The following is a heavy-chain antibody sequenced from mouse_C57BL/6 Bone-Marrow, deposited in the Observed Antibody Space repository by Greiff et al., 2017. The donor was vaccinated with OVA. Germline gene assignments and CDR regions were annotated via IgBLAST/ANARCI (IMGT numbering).Heavy chain of an antibody. V-gene: IGHV1-55*01. CDR3: AREGIYYYGSSYAYVDV. CDR1: GYTFTSYW. J-gene: IGHJ1*03. CDR2: ISPGSGST. Sequence: VQLQQPGAELVKPGASVKMSCKASGYTFTSYWITWVKQRPGQGLEWIGDISPGSGSTHYNEKFKSKATLTVDTSSSTAYMQLSSLTSEYSAVYDCAREGIYYYGSSYAYVDVWGTGTTVTVSS. D-gene: IGHD1-1*01.